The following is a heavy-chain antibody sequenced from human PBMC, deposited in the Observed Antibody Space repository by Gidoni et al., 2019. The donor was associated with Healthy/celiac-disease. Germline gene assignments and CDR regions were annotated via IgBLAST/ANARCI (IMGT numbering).Heavy chain of an antibody. CDR2: LYYSVST. V-gene: IGHV4-39*01. J-gene: IGHJ4*02. CDR1: GGSISSSSYY. Sequence: QLQLQESGPGLVKPSETLSLPCTVSGGSISSSSYYRGWIRHPPGKGLEWIGSLYYSVSTYYNPSRKSRVTISVDTSKNQFSLKLSSVTAADTAVYYCARGAIVVVPAAMLDYFDYWGQGTLVTVSS. D-gene: IGHD2-2*01. CDR3: ARGAIVVVPAAMLDYFDY.